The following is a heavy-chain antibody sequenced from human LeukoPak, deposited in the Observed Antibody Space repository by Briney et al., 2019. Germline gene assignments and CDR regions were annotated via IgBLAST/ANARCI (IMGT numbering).Heavy chain of an antibody. D-gene: IGHD3-10*02. CDR2: IKEDGSAE. J-gene: IGHJ5*02. V-gene: IGHV3-7*01. Sequence: GGSLRLSCAASGFTFSSHWMGWVRQAPGKGLEWVANIKEDGSAEHYVDPVRGRFTISRDNAKNSLYLQMNSLRAEDTAVYYCARDAGYYVHDLWGQGTLVTVSS. CDR3: ARDAGYYVHDL. CDR1: GFTFSSHW.